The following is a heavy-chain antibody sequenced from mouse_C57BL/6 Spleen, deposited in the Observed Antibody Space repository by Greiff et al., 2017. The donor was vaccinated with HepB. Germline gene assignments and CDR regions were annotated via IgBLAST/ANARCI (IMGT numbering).Heavy chain of an antibody. Sequence: QVQLQQPGAELVKPGASVKLSCKASGYTFTSYWMHWVKQRPGQGLEWIGMIHPNSGSTNYNEKFKSKATLTVDKSSSTAYMQLSSLTSEDSAVYYCARYDYYGSSFFDYWGKGTTLTVSS. J-gene: IGHJ2*01. CDR2: IHPNSGST. CDR3: ARYDYYGSSFFDY. CDR1: GYTFTSYW. D-gene: IGHD1-1*01. V-gene: IGHV1-64*01.